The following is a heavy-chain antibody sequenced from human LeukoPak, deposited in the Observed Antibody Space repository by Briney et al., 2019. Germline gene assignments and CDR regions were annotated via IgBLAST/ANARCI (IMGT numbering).Heavy chain of an antibody. CDR1: GVSITSSY. Sequence: SETLSLTCSVSGVSITSSYWSWIRQAPGKGLEWLGYIYYTENAKYNPSLKSRVTMSLDTSKNQLSLKLTSVTAADTAVYHCATTRGYRYGFFYFDLGGQGTLVTVSS. J-gene: IGHJ4*02. V-gene: IGHV4-59*01. CDR2: IYYTENA. CDR3: ATTRGYRYGFFYFDL. D-gene: IGHD5-18*01.